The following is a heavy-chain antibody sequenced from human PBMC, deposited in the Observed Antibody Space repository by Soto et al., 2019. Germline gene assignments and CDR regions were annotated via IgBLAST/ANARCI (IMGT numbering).Heavy chain of an antibody. CDR3: ARVLTGAFDY. V-gene: IGHV3-7*01. J-gene: IGHJ4*02. D-gene: IGHD3-9*01. CDR2: IKQEGSVK. CDR1: GFTFSSYW. Sequence: EVQLVESGGGLVQPGGSLRLSCAASGFTFSSYWMSWVRQAPVKGLEWVANIKQEGSVKYYVDSVKGRFTISRDNAKNSLYLQMNSLRAEDTAVYYCARVLTGAFDYWGQGTLVTVSS.